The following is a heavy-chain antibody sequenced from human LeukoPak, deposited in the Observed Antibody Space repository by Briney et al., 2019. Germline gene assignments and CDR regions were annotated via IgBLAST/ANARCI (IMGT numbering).Heavy chain of an antibody. D-gene: IGHD4-17*01. CDR1: GGSISSYY. J-gene: IGHJ4*02. V-gene: IGHV4-59*01. Sequence: QSSETLSLTCTVSGGSISSYYWSWIRQPPGKGLEWIGYIYYSGSTNYNPSLKSRVTISVDTSKSQFSLKLSSVTAADTAVYYCAGAMTTVTPIDYWGQGTLVTVSS. CDR3: AGAMTTVTPIDY. CDR2: IYYSGST.